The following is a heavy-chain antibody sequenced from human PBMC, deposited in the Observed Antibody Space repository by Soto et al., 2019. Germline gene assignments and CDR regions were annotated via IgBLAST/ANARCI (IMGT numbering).Heavy chain of an antibody. Sequence: QVQLVQSGAEVKKPGASVKVSCKASGFTFTNYFFHWVRQAPRQGLEWVGIISPYDGRTNYVQSLQGRVTMTSDTSTSPVYMELSSLSSADAAVCYCARGDGRGSSGFYYCCGMDVWGHGTTVTVSS. CDR1: GFTFTNYF. CDR2: ISPYDGRT. D-gene: IGHD6-25*01. CDR3: ARGDGRGSSGFYYCCGMDV. J-gene: IGHJ6*02. V-gene: IGHV1-46*01.